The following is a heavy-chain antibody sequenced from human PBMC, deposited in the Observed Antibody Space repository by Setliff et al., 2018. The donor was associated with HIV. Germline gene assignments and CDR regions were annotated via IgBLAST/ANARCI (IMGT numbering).Heavy chain of an antibody. CDR2: INPTGGST. CDR1: GYTFTSDY. Sequence: ASVMVSCKASGYTFTSDYMHWVRQAPGQGLEWMGVINPTGGSTRNTQKFQGRVAMTRDTSTSTVYMELSSLRSEDTAVYYCASAGAWQRNALDIWGQGTMVTVSS. V-gene: IGHV1-46*01. CDR3: ASAGAWQRNALDI. D-gene: IGHD5-12*01. J-gene: IGHJ3*02.